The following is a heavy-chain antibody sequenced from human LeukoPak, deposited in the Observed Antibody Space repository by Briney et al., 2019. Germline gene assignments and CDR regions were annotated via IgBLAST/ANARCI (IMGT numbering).Heavy chain of an antibody. CDR3: ARDNWNDITGAFDV. D-gene: IGHD1-1*01. CDR2: ITSSSGGT. Sequence: GGSLKLSCAASGFTFSNYAMSWVRQAPGKGLEWASGITSSSGGTLYADSVKGRVTVSRDNSKNKLYLQMNSLRAEDTAVYYCARDNWNDITGAFDVWGQGTVVSVSS. V-gene: IGHV3-23*01. CDR1: GFTFSNYA. J-gene: IGHJ3*01.